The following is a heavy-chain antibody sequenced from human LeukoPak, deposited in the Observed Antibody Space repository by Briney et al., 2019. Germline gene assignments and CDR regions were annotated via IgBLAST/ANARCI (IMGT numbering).Heavy chain of an antibody. CDR2: IRYDGSNK. CDR3: ARYSPYYYYGMDV. Sequence: GGSLRLSCAASGFTFSSYGMHWVRQAPGKGLEWVASIRYDGSNKYYADSVKGRFTISRDNSKNTLYLQMNSLRAEDTAVYYCARYSPYYYYGMDVWGQGTTVTVSS. CDR1: GFTFSSYG. J-gene: IGHJ6*02. V-gene: IGHV3-30*02. D-gene: IGHD2-15*01.